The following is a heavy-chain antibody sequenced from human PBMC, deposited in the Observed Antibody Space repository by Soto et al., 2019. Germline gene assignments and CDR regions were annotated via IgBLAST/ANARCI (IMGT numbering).Heavy chain of an antibody. V-gene: IGHV1-8*01. CDR3: ARYIFGRSFVV. CDR2: MTPSGDT. Sequence: GASVKVSCKASGDIFTSFDINWVRQATGQGLEWIGYMTPSGDTGDAQNFQGSVTLSRDTSISTAYMELSSLRSDDTAIYYCARYIFGRSFVVWGQGTVVTVS. D-gene: IGHD3-9*01. CDR1: GDIFTSFD. J-gene: IGHJ3*01.